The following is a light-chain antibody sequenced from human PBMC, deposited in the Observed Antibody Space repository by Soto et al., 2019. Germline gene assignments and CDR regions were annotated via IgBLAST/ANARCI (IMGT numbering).Light chain of an antibody. CDR3: QQYGSSPLT. Sequence: EIVLTQSPGTLSLSPGERATLSCRASQSVSSDYLAWYQQKPGQTPKVLIYRASSRATGIPDRFSGSGSGTDFTITISRLEHEDFAVYYCQQYGSSPLTFGGGTKVEIK. CDR1: QSVSSDY. J-gene: IGKJ4*01. CDR2: RAS. V-gene: IGKV3-20*01.